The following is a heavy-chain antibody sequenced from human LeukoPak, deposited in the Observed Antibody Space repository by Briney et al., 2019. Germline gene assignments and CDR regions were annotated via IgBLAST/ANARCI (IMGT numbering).Heavy chain of an antibody. CDR3: ARDNSVGDNAWWFDR. D-gene: IGHD1-26*01. Sequence: ASVKVSCKASGYTFTSYYMHWVRQAPGQGLEWMGLINPTGGSTGYAQKFQGRVTMTRDMFTSTDYMELSSLRSEDTAIYYCARDNSVGDNAWWFDRWGQGTLVTVSS. CDR2: INPTGGST. CDR1: GYTFTSYY. V-gene: IGHV1-46*01. J-gene: IGHJ5*02.